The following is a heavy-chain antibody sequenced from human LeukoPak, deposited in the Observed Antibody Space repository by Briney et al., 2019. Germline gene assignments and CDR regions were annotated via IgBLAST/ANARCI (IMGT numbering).Heavy chain of an antibody. CDR2: ISGGGDIT. V-gene: IGHV3-23*01. CDR3: AEPEGGYYDIRPD. CDR1: GFNLANHA. Sequence: GGSLRLSCAASGFNLANHAMSWVRQTAGKGLEWVSAISGGGDITYYADSVKGRFTISRDNSKNTLYLQMNSLRAEDTAVYYCAEPEGGYYDIRPDWGQGTLVTVSS. J-gene: IGHJ4*02. D-gene: IGHD3-22*01.